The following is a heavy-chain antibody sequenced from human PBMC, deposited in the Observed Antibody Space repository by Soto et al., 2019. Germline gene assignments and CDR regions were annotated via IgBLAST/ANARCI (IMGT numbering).Heavy chain of an antibody. CDR2: IYWDGDK. Sequence: QITLKESGPTLVKPTQTLTLTCTFSGFSGNTRGVGVGWFRQPPGEALEWLASIYWDGDKRYRPSLKSRLSITTDTSKKQVVLIMTDMEPVDTATYYCAQNADNVLRHFRHWGQGTLVTVSS. J-gene: IGHJ1*01. V-gene: IGHV2-5*02. D-gene: IGHD1-1*01. CDR3: AQNADNVLRHFRH. CDR1: GFSGNTRGVG.